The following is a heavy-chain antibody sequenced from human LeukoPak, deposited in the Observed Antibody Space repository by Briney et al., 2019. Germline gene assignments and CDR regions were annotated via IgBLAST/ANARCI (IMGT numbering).Heavy chain of an antibody. CDR1: GFTFSSYS. CDR2: ISSSSYI. Sequence: GGSLSLSCAASGFTFSSYSMNWVRQAPGKGLEWVSSISSSSYIYYADSVKGRFTISRDNAKNSLYLQMNSLRAEDTAVYYCARGQLVRGYYYYGMDVWGQGTTVTVSS. D-gene: IGHD6-13*01. J-gene: IGHJ6*02. CDR3: ARGQLVRGYYYYGMDV. V-gene: IGHV3-21*01.